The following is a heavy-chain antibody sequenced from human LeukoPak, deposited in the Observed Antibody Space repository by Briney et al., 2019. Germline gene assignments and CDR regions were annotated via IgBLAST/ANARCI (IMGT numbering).Heavy chain of an antibody. J-gene: IGHJ6*02. CDR3: ARGADILTGYYPYYYYGMDV. CDR2: INPNSGGR. V-gene: IGHV1-2*02. CDR1: GYTFTGYY. D-gene: IGHD3-9*01. Sequence: ASVKVSCKASGYTFTGYYMHWVRQAPGQGLEWMGWINPNSGGRNYAQKFQGRVTMTRDTSISTAYMALSRLRSDDTAVYYCARGADILTGYYPYYYYGMDVWGQGTTVTVSS.